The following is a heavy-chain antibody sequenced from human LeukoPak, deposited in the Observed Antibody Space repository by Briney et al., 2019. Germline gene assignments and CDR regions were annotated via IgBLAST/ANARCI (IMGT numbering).Heavy chain of an antibody. D-gene: IGHD3-10*01. V-gene: IGHV1-69*01. J-gene: IGHJ6*02. CDR2: IIPIFGTA. CDR3: ARRMVRGVAKYYYYYGMDV. CDR1: GGTFSSYA. Sequence: SVKVSCKASGGTFSSYAISWVRQAPGQGLEWMGGIIPIFGTANYAQKFQGRVTITADESTSTAYMELSSLRSEDTAVYYCARRMVRGVAKYYYYYGMDVWGQGTTVTVSS.